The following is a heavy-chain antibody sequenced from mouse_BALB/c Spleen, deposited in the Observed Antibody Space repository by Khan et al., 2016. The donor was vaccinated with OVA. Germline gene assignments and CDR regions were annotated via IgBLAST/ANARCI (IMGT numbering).Heavy chain of an antibody. D-gene: IGHD1-1*01. Sequence: QVQLQQSGAELVKPGASVKLSYKASGYTFSSYWMHWVKQRPGQGLEWIGEIDPSDSHTNYNQKFKGKATLNVDNSCSTAYMHLSHLTAEDSAVYSCAISYDYGSCTWFAYWGQGTLVTVSA. CDR3: AISYDYGSCTWFAY. V-gene: IGHV1-69*02. CDR1: GYTFSSYW. CDR2: IDPSDSHT. J-gene: IGHJ3*01.